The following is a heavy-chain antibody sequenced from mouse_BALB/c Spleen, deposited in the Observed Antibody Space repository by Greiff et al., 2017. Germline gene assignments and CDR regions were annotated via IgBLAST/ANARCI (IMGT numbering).Heavy chain of an antibody. Sequence: VQLQESGPGLVAPSQSLSITCTVSGFSLTGYGVNWVRQPPGKGLEWLGMIWGDGSTDYNSALKSRLSISKDNSKSQVFLKMNSLQTDDTARYYCAINYRYDGHAMDYWGQGTSVTVSS. CDR1: GFSLTGYG. J-gene: IGHJ4*01. V-gene: IGHV2-6-7*01. CDR2: IWGDGST. CDR3: AINYRYDGHAMDY. D-gene: IGHD2-14*01.